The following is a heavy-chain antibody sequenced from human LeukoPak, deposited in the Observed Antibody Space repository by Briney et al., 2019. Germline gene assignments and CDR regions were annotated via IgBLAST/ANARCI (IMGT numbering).Heavy chain of an antibody. CDR1: GFTFSSYG. CDR3: AKEYSSSYPRAIYYYMDV. Sequence: GRSLRLSCAASGFTFSSYGMHWVRQAPGKGLEWVAVIWYDGSTKYYADSVKGRFTISRDNSKNALYLQMNSLRAEDTAVYYCAKEYSSSYPRAIYYYMDVWGKGTTVTVSS. J-gene: IGHJ6*03. V-gene: IGHV3-33*06. D-gene: IGHD6-6*01. CDR2: IWYDGSTK.